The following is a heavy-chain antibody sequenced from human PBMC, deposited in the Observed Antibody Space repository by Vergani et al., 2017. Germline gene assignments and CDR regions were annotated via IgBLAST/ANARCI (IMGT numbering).Heavy chain of an antibody. V-gene: IGHV4-61*02. CDR2: VYSSGST. J-gene: IGHJ4*02. CDR1: GGSTSSGLYY. Sequence: QVQLQESGPGLVKPSQTLSLTCTVSGGSTSSGLYYWSWIRQPAGKGLEWIGRVYSSGSTHYNPSLKSRVTISVDTSKNQFSLQLRSVTAADTAVYFCARGNSNSWPLDYWGQGTLVTVSS. D-gene: IGHD6-13*01. CDR3: ARGNSNSWPLDY.